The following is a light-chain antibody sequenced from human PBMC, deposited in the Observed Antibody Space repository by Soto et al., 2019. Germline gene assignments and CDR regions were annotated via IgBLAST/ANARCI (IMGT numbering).Light chain of an antibody. V-gene: IGLV2-8*01. Sequence: QSALTQPPSASGSPGQSVTISCTGASSDVGGYSYVSWYQQHPGKAPKLMIYEVSKRPSGLPDRFSGSKSGTTSSLTVSGLQAEDEADYYCSSYGGSNNLVFGGGTKLTVL. CDR2: EVS. J-gene: IGLJ2*01. CDR3: SSYGGSNNLV. CDR1: SSDVGGYSY.